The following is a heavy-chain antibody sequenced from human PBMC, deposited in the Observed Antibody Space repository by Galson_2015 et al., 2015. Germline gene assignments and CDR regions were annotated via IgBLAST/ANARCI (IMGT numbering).Heavy chain of an antibody. Sequence: TLSLTCTVSGGSISSGDYYWSWIRQPPGKGLEWIGYIYYSGSTYYNPSLKSRVTISVDTSKNQFSLKLSSVTAADTAVYYCARANINYDYVLGEPDVWGKGTTVTVSS. CDR3: ARANINYDYVLGEPDV. D-gene: IGHD3-16*01. CDR2: IYYSGST. V-gene: IGHV4-30-4*01. J-gene: IGHJ6*04. CDR1: GGSISSGDYY.